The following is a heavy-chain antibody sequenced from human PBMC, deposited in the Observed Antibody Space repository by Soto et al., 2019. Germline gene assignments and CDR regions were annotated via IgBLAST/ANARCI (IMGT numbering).Heavy chain of an antibody. J-gene: IGHJ1*01. Sequence: QVQLQESGPGLVKPSETLSLTCTVSGGSISSYYWSWIRQPPGKGLEWIGYIYYSGSTNYNPSLKSRVTISVDTSKNQFSLKLGSVTAADTAVYYCARGDSSGYFQHWGQGTLVTVSS. V-gene: IGHV4-59*01. CDR3: ARGDSSGYFQH. D-gene: IGHD3-22*01. CDR2: IYYSGST. CDR1: GGSISSYY.